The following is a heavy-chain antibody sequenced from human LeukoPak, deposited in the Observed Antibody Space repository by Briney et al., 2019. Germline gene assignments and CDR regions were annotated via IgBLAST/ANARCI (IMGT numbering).Heavy chain of an antibody. Sequence: GGSLRLSCAASGFTFSSCSMNWVRQAPGKGLEWVSCISSSSTYIYYADSVKGRFTISRDNAKNSLYLRMNSLRAEDTAVYYCATDLIGYFDWLGDGNWGQGTLVTVSS. J-gene: IGHJ4*02. CDR3: ATDLIGYFDWLGDGN. D-gene: IGHD3-9*01. CDR2: ISSSSTYI. V-gene: IGHV3-21*06. CDR1: GFTFSSCS.